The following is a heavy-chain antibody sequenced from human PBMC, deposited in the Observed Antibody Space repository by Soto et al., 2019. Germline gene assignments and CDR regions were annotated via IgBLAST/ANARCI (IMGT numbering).Heavy chain of an antibody. Sequence: ASVKVSCKASGYTFTSYGISWVRQAPGQGLEWMGWISAYNGNTNYAQKLQGRVTMTTDTSTSTAYMELRSLRSDDTAVYYCASGGYSYGYEAALVDYCGQGTLVTVAS. CDR2: ISAYNGNT. V-gene: IGHV1-18*01. CDR1: GYTFTSYG. CDR3: ASGGYSYGYEAALVDY. D-gene: IGHD5-18*01. J-gene: IGHJ4*02.